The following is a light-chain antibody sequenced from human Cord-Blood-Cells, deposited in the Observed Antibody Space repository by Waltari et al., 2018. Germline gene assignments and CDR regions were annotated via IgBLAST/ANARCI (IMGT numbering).Light chain of an antibody. CDR1: SSDVGSYNL. V-gene: IGLV2-23*01. Sequence: QSALTQPASVSGSPGQSITISCTGTSSDVGSYNLVSWYPQHPGKAPKLMIYEGSKRPAGVSDRFAGSKAGDTASLAISGLQAEDEADYNCCSYAGSSTYVVGTGTKVTV. CDR2: EGS. J-gene: IGLJ1*01. CDR3: CSYAGSSTYV.